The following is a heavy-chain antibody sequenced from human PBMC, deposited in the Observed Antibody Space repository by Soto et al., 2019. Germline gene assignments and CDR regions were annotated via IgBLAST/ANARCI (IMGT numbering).Heavy chain of an antibody. CDR1: GYTFTSYD. D-gene: IGHD3-3*01. J-gene: IGHJ6*02. Sequence: GASVKVSCKASGYTFTSYDINWVRQATGQGLEWMGWMNPNSGNTGYAQKFQGRVTMTRNTSISTAYMELSSLRSEDTAVYYCARGQRYYDFWSGYYQSGYYGMDVWGQGTTVTVSS. CDR3: ARGQRYYDFWSGYYQSGYYGMDV. V-gene: IGHV1-8*01. CDR2: MNPNSGNT.